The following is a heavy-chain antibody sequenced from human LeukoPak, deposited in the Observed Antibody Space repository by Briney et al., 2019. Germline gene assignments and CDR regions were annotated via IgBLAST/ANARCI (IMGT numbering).Heavy chain of an antibody. J-gene: IGHJ4*02. CDR3: ARRDHTTTFDY. CDR2: IYYSGST. CDR1: GGSISSGGYY. V-gene: IGHV4-31*03. D-gene: IGHD1-1*01. Sequence: KPSETLSLTCTVSGGSISSGGYYWSWIRQHPGKGLEWVGYIYYSGSTYYNPSLKSRVAVSVDTSKNQFSLKLSSVTAADTAAYYCARRDHTTTFDYWGQGTLVTVSS.